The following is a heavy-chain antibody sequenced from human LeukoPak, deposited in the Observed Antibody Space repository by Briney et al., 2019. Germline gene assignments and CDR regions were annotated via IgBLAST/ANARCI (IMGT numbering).Heavy chain of an antibody. Sequence: GGSLRLSCAASGFTFSSYSMNWVRQAPGKGPEWVSGISGSGDSTYYADSVKGRFTISRDNSKNTLYLQMNSLRAEDTAVYYCARRSGIAVAGAFDYWGQGTLVTVSS. V-gene: IGHV3-23*01. CDR2: ISGSGDST. CDR3: ARRSGIAVAGAFDY. CDR1: GFTFSSYS. D-gene: IGHD6-19*01. J-gene: IGHJ4*02.